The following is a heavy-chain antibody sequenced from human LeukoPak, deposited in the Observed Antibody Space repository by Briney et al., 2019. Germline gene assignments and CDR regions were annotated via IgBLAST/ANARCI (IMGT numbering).Heavy chain of an antibody. CDR1: GFTFSSYE. Sequence: PGGSLRLSCAASGFTFSSYEMNWVRQAPGKGLEWVSGIKWDGGRTGYADSVKGRFTISRDNAKNSLYLQMNSLRAEDTALYYCARDLWGQQSDYWGQGTLVTVSS. V-gene: IGHV3-20*04. J-gene: IGHJ4*02. CDR2: IKWDGGRT. D-gene: IGHD6-13*01. CDR3: ARDLWGQQSDY.